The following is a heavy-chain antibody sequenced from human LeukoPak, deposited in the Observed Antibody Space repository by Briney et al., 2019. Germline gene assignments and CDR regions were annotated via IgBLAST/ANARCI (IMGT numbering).Heavy chain of an antibody. CDR2: ISTHTGDT. D-gene: IGHD5-18*01. CDR1: GYTFTIYG. V-gene: IGHV1-18*04. Sequence: ASVKVSCKASGYTFTIYGITWVRQAPGQGLEWMGWISTHTGDTNYAQKLQARVTMTTGTSTSTAYMELRSLRSDDTAVYYCARDRRLSVDIAMAPFDYWGQGTLVTVSS. CDR3: ARDRRLSVDIAMAPFDY. J-gene: IGHJ4*02.